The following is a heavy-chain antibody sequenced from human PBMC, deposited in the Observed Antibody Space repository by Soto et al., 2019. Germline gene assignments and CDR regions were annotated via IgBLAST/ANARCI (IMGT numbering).Heavy chain of an antibody. V-gene: IGHV4-34*01. CDR2: INQSGGT. CDR1: GGSFSGYY. J-gene: IGHJ4*02. CDR3: ARGLWEVRFDY. Sequence: QVQLQQWGAGLLKPSETLSLTCAVYGGSFSGYYWSWIRQSPGKGLEWIGEINQSGGTNYNPSLKSRVTISVDASKNQFSLKLASVTAADTAVYYCARGLWEVRFDYWGQGTLVTVSS. D-gene: IGHD1-26*01.